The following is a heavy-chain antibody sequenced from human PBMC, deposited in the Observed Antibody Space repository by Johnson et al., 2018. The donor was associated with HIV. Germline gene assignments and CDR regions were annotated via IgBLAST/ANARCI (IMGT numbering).Heavy chain of an antibody. CDR2: ISYDGSNK. CDR3: ARDSVLLWFGDAFDI. Sequence: QAQLVESGGGVVQPGRSLRLSCAASGFTFSSYAMHWVRQAPGKGLEWVAVISYDGSNKYYADSVKGRFTISRDNSKNTLYLQMNSLRAEDTAVYYCARDSVLLWFGDAFDIWGQGTMVTVSS. J-gene: IGHJ3*02. V-gene: IGHV3-30-3*01. CDR1: GFTFSSYA. D-gene: IGHD3-10*01.